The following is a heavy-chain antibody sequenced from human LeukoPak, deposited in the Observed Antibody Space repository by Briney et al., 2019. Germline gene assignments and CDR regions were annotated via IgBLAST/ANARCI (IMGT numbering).Heavy chain of an antibody. D-gene: IGHD2-2*01. CDR3: ARVGYCSSTSCYSYYYYYGMDV. V-gene: IGHV1-69*04. CDR1: GGTFSSYA. J-gene: IGHJ6*02. Sequence: AVTVSCKGSGGTFSSYAISWVRQAPGQGLEWMGRIIPIFGIGNYAQKFQGRVTITADKSTSTPYIELSSLRSEDTAVYYCARVGYCSSTSCYSYYYYYGMDVWGQGTTVTVSS. CDR2: IIPIFGIG.